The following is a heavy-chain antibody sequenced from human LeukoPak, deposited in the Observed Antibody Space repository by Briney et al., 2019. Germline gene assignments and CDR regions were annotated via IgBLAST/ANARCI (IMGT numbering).Heavy chain of an antibody. CDR1: GFTFSSSA. CDR3: ARGAPYCSGGSCMYYFDY. Sequence: GGSLRLSCAASGFTFSSSAMSWVRQAPGKGLEWVSTISGSDSSTHYADSVKGRFTISRDNSKNTLYLQMNSLRAEDTAVYYCARGAPYCSGGSCMYYFDYWGQGTLVTVSS. J-gene: IGHJ4*02. CDR2: ISGSDSST. D-gene: IGHD2-15*01. V-gene: IGHV3-23*01.